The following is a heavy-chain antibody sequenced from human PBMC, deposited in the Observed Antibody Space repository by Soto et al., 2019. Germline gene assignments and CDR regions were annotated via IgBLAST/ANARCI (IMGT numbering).Heavy chain of an antibody. Sequence: QVQLQESGPGLVKPSQTLSLTCTVSCDSMGSGDYYWTWIRQPPGKGLEWIGYIYYIGTTFYNPSLESRVNISIDTSKNHFSLRLTSVTSADTVVYYCSRGSTYSGFLTWGQGTLVTVSS. CDR3: SRGSTYSGFLT. V-gene: IGHV4-30-4*01. D-gene: IGHD3-10*01. J-gene: IGHJ5*02. CDR1: CDSMGSGDYY. CDR2: IYYIGTT.